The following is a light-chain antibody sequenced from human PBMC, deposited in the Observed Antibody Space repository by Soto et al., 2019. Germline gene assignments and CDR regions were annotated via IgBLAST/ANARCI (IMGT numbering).Light chain of an antibody. CDR3: QQYNSYSPYT. Sequence: DIQMTQSPSTLSASVGDRVTITCRASQSISSWLAGYQQKPGKAPKLLIYDASRLESGVPSRFSRSGSGTEFTLTISSLQPDEFATYYCQQYNSYSPYTFGQGTLLEIK. V-gene: IGKV1-5*01. J-gene: IGKJ2*01. CDR1: QSISSW. CDR2: DAS.